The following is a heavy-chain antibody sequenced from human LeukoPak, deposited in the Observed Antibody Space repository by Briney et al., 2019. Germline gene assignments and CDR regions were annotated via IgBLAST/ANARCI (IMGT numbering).Heavy chain of an antibody. V-gene: IGHV1-2*02. Sequence: ASVTASCKASGYTFTGHYMHWVRQAPGQGLEWMGWINPNSGGTKYAQKFQGRVTLTRDTSISTAYMELSRLRCDDTAVYYCARSYDFWSGPPFDPWGQGTLVTVSS. CDR3: ARSYDFWSGPPFDP. CDR1: GYTFTGHY. D-gene: IGHD3-3*01. J-gene: IGHJ5*02. CDR2: INPNSGGT.